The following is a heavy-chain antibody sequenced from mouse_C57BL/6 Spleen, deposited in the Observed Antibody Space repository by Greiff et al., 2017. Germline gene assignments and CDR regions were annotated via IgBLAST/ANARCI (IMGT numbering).Heavy chain of an antibody. CDR2: ISYDGSN. Sequence: DVKLQESGPGLVKPSQSLSLTCSVTGYSITSGYYWNWIRQFPGNKLEWMGYISYDGSNNYNPSLKHRISLTRDTSKNQFFLKLNSVTTEDTATYYCARGDYDPWYFDVWGTGTTVTVSS. CDR3: ARGDYDPWYFDV. V-gene: IGHV3-6*01. J-gene: IGHJ1*03. D-gene: IGHD2-4*01. CDR1: GYSITSGYY.